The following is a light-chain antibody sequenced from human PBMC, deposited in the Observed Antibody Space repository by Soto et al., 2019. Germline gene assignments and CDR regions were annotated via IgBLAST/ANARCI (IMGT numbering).Light chain of an antibody. CDR2: KAS. J-gene: IGKJ1*01. CDR3: QQYNSFWT. Sequence: DIQMTQSPSTLSASVGDRVTITCRASQSISSWLAWYQQKPGKAPKLLIYKASSLESVVPSRFSGSGSGTYITLTISILQPDDVAPYYCQQYNSFWTFGQGTKVEIK. V-gene: IGKV1-5*03. CDR1: QSISSW.